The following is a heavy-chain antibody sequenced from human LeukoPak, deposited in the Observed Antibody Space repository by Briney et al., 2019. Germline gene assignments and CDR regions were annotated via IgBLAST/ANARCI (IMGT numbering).Heavy chain of an antibody. CDR1: GFTVSSNY. CDR3: ARVPGSYYYYYMDV. D-gene: IGHD1-26*01. CDR2: ISSSGSTI. Sequence: GGSLRLSCAASGFTVSSNYMNWVRQAPGKGLEGVSYISSSGSTIYYADSVKGRFTIYRHTAKNSLYLQMNSLRAEDTAVYYCARVPGSYYYYYMDVWGKGTTVTVSS. V-gene: IGHV3-11*04. J-gene: IGHJ6*03.